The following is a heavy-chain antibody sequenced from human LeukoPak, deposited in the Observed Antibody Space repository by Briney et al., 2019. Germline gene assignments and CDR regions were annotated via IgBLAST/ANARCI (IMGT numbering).Heavy chain of an antibody. CDR3: ARLPRDWGTMVRGAVGNWFDP. J-gene: IGHJ5*02. Sequence: SETLSLTCTVSGGSISSSSYYWGWIRQPPGKGLEWIGSIYYSGSTYYNPSLKSRVTISVDTSKNQFSLKLSSVTAADTAVYYSARLPRDWGTMVRGAVGNWFDPWGQGTLVTVSS. CDR2: IYYSGST. V-gene: IGHV4-39*01. D-gene: IGHD3-10*01. CDR1: GGSISSSSYY.